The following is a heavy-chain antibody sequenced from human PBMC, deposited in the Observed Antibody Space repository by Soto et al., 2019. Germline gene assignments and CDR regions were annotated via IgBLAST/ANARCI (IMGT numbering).Heavy chain of an antibody. J-gene: IGHJ5*02. CDR2: IYYSGST. D-gene: IGHD6-13*01. CDR1: GGSISSSSYY. Sequence: NPSETLSLTCTVSGGSISSSSYYWGWIRQPPGKGLEWIGSIYYSGSTYYNPSLKSRVTISVDTSKNQFSLKLSSVTAADTAVYYCARQSVAAAGTYWFDPWGQGTLVTVSS. CDR3: ARQSVAAAGTYWFDP. V-gene: IGHV4-39*01.